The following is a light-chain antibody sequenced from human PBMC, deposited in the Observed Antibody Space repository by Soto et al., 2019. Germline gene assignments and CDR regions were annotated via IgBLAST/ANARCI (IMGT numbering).Light chain of an antibody. V-gene: IGKV3-11*01. CDR1: PSVSNS. CDR2: DAF. J-gene: IGKJ5*01. CDR3: QQYNNWPPIT. Sequence: ESVLTQSPATLSLSPGERATLSCRASPSVSNSLAWYQHKPGQAPRLIXYDAFNRATGVPTRFSGSGSGTDLTLTISSLEPEDFAVYYCQQYNNWPPITFGQGTRLEIK.